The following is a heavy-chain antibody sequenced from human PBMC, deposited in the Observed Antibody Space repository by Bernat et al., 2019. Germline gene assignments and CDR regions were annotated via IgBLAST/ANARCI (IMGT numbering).Heavy chain of an antibody. D-gene: IGHD2-21*02. Sequence: QLQLQESGPGLVKPSETLSLTCTVSGGSISSSSYYWGWIRQPPGKGLEWIGSIYYSGSTYYNPSLKSRVTISVDTSKNQFSLKLSSVTAADTAVYYCARVVTAFYGMDVWGQGTTVTVSS. CDR2: IYYSGST. CDR1: GGSISSSSYY. CDR3: ARVVTAFYGMDV. V-gene: IGHV4-39*01. J-gene: IGHJ6*02.